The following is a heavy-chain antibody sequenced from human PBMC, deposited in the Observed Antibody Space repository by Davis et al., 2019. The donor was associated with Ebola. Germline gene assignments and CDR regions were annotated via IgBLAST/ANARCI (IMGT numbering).Heavy chain of an antibody. Sequence: PGGSLRLSCAASGFTFSSYGMHWVRQAPGKGLEWVAVISYDGSNKYYADSVKGRFTISRDNSKNTLYLQMNSLRAEDTAVYYCAKDGGYKTRYFDLWGRGTLVTVSS. CDR3: AKDGGYKTRYFDL. CDR2: ISYDGSNK. CDR1: GFTFSSYG. J-gene: IGHJ2*01. V-gene: IGHV3-30*18. D-gene: IGHD5-24*01.